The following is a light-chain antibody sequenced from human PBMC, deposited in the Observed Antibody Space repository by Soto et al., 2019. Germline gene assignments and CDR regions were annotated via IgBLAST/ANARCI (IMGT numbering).Light chain of an antibody. CDR2: AVT. CDR1: SSDVGGYNY. J-gene: IGLJ1*01. Sequence: QSVLTQPASVSGSPGQSITISCTGTSSDVGGYNYVSWYQQHPGKGPKLMIYAVTDRPSGVSSRFSGSKSGNTASLTISGLQAEDEADYYCSSYTSSSTLFGTGTKVTVL. CDR3: SSYTSSSTL. V-gene: IGLV2-14*01.